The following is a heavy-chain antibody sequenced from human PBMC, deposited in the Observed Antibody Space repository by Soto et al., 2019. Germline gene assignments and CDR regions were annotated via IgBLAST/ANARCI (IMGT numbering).Heavy chain of an antibody. J-gene: IGHJ4*02. V-gene: IGHV1-69*01. D-gene: IGHD5-12*01. CDR1: GGTFSSYA. CDR3: ARALKEGATASVGFDY. Sequence: VQLLESGAEVKKPGSSVKVSCKASGGTFSSYAISWVRQAPGQGLEWMGGIIPIFGTANYAQKFQGRVTITADESTSTAYMELSSLRSEDTAVYYCARALKEGATASVGFDYWGQGTLVTVSS. CDR2: IIPIFGTA.